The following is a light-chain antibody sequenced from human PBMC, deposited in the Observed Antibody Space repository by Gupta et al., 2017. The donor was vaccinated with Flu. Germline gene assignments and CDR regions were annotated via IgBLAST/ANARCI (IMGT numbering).Light chain of an antibody. Sequence: SYELTQPPSVSVSPGQTASITCSGDKLGDKYACWYQQKPGQSPVLVIYQDSKRPSGIPERVSGSNSGNTDTLTISGTQAMDEADYYCQAWDSRTEVFGTGTKVTVL. CDR1: KLGDKY. CDR3: QAWDSRTEV. V-gene: IGLV3-1*01. J-gene: IGLJ1*01. CDR2: QDS.